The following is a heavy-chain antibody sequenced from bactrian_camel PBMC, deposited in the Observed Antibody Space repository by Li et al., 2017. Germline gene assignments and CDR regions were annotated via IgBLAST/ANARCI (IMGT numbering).Heavy chain of an antibody. J-gene: IGHJ4*01. Sequence: QVQLVESGGGLVQAGGSLRLSCGSSSGHTGRMYCMAWFRLAPGKEREGVVALASDGSTWYADSVKGRFTISKDDLKDTLYLQMNSLKPEDTAMYYCAADSVGRCRARGWVERPSVAAYDYWGQGTQVTVS. CDR3: AADSVGRCRARGWVERPSVAAYDY. V-gene: IGHV3S57*01. D-gene: IGHD5*01. CDR1: GHTGRMYC. CDR2: LASDGST.